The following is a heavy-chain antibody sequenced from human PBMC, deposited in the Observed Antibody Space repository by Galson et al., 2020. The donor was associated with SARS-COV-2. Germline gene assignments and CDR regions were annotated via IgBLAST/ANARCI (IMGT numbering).Heavy chain of an antibody. J-gene: IGHJ4*02. Sequence: TLSLTCTVSGGSINSAGYYWSWTRQHPGKGPEWSGYIYHSRSTYYNPSLKSRLTLALDTSKNQFSLRLSSVTAADTAVFYCARGLGYSGHVDYWGQGTLGTVSS. D-gene: IGHD5-12*01. CDR2: IYHSRST. CDR3: ARGLGYSGHVDY. V-gene: IGHV4-31*03. CDR1: GGSINSAGYY.